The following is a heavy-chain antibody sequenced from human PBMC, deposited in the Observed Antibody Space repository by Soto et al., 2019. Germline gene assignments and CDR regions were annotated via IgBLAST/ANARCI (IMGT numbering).Heavy chain of an antibody. J-gene: IGHJ4*02. V-gene: IGHV1-69*02. CDR1: GGTFSSYT. CDR2: IIPILGIA. D-gene: IGHD2-2*02. CDR3: AMEYCSSTSCYRDY. Sequence: QVQLVQSGAEVKKPGSSVKVSCKAPGGTFSSYTISWVRQAPGQGLEWMGRIIPILGIANYAQKFQGRVTXTAEKSTSTAYMELSSLRSEDTAVYYCAMEYCSSTSCYRDYWGQGTLVTVSS.